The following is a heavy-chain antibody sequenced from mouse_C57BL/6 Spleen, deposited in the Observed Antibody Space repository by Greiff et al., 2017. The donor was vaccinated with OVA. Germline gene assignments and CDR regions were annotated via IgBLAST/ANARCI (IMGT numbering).Heavy chain of an antibody. V-gene: IGHV1-69*01. Sequence: QVQLQQSGAELVMPGASVKLSCKASGYTFTSYWMHWVKQRPGQGLEWIGEIDPSDSYTNYNQKFKGKSTLTVDKSSSTAYMQLSSLTSEDSAVYYCARLGLSPFAYWGQGTLVTVSA. J-gene: IGHJ3*01. CDR1: GYTFTSYW. D-gene: IGHD3-3*01. CDR2: IDPSDSYT. CDR3: ARLGLSPFAY.